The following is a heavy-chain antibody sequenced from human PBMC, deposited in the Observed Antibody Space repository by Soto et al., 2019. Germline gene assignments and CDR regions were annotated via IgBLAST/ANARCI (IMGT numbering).Heavy chain of an antibody. CDR2: ISSSITYT. V-gene: IGHV3-11*06. Sequence: QVQLVESGGGLVKPGGSLRLSCAASGFTFSDYYMNWIRQAPGKGLEWIAYISSSITYTNYADSVKGRFTISRDNAKNSLYLLMNSLRAEDTAVYYCARVRSGFDAFDIWGQGTMVTVSS. J-gene: IGHJ3*02. D-gene: IGHD3-10*01. CDR3: ARVRSGFDAFDI. CDR1: GFTFSDYY.